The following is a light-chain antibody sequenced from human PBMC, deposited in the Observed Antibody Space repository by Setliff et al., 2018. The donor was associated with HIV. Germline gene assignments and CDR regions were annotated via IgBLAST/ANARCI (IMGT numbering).Light chain of an antibody. Sequence: QSALTQPASVSGSPGQSISISCSGSHTDIGAYNYVSWYQQHPGKVPGLIIYEVSHRPSGVSDRISGAKSGNTASLFISGLQAEDEATYYCSSYSTSNTLVLFGGGTKVTVL. CDR3: SSYSTSNTLVL. CDR1: HTDIGAYNY. J-gene: IGLJ2*01. V-gene: IGLV2-14*03. CDR2: EVS.